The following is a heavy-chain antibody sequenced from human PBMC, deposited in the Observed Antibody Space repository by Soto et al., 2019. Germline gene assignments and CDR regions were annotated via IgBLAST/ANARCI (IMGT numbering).Heavy chain of an antibody. CDR1: GGTFSSYA. CDR2: IIPIFRTA. CDR3: ARASPGELSPYYYGIDV. Sequence: QVPLVQSGAEVKKPGSSVKVSCKASGGTFSSYAISWVRQAPGQGLEWMGGIIPIFRTANYAQKFQGRVTITAGESTRTVYMERSSLRSEDTAVYYWARASPGELSPYYYGIDVRGQGTTVTDSS. J-gene: IGHJ6*02. V-gene: IGHV1-69*01. D-gene: IGHD3-10*01.